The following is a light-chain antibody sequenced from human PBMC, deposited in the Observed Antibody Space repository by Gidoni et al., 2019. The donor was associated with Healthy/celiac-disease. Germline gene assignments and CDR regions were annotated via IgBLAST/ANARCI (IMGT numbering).Light chain of an antibody. CDR3: QSYDSSLSGWV. CDR2: GNS. V-gene: IGLV1-40*01. J-gene: IGLJ3*02. CDR1: SSNIGAGYD. Sequence: GAPGQRVTISCTGSSSNIGAGYDVHWYQQLPGTAPKLLIYGNSNRPSGVPDRFSGSKSGTSASLAITGLQAEDEADYYCQSYDSSLSGWVFGGGTKLTVL.